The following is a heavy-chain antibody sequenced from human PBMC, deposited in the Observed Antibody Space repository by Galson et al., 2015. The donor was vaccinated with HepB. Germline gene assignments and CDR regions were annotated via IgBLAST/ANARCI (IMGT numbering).Heavy chain of an antibody. D-gene: IGHD2-2*02. CDR1: GFTFSDYY. Sequence: SLRLSCAASGFTFSDYYMSWIRQAPGKGLEWVSYISSSSSYTNYADSVKGRFTISRDNAKNSLYLQMNSLRAEDTAVYYCARDESIYCSSTSCYRTGFDYWGQGTLVTVSS. V-gene: IGHV3-11*06. J-gene: IGHJ4*02. CDR2: ISSSSSYT. CDR3: ARDESIYCSSTSCYRTGFDY.